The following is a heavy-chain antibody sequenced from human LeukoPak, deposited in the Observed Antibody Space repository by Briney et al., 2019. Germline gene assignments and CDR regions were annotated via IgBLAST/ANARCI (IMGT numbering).Heavy chain of an antibody. CDR2: INAGTGNT. J-gene: IGHJ4*02. Sequence: ASVKVSCKASGYMFTKYALHWVRQAPGQRLEWMGWINAGTGNTKYSQKFQDRVPITRDTSASTAYMELSSLRSEDTAMYYCARPLAVAGFDYWGQGTLVTVSS. CDR3: ARPLAVAGFDY. D-gene: IGHD6-19*01. V-gene: IGHV1-3*01. CDR1: GYMFTKYA.